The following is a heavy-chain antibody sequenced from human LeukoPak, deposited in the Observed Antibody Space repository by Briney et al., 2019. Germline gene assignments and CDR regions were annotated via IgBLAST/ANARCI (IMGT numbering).Heavy chain of an antibody. Sequence: GGSLRLSCAAPGLIFDNYAIHWVRQAPGKGLEWVSLISGDGGSTFYADSVRGRFTISRDNTRKSLSLQMSSLRSEDTALYYCARESETSGWYGYWGQGTLVTVSS. J-gene: IGHJ4*02. D-gene: IGHD6-19*01. CDR1: GLIFDNYA. V-gene: IGHV3-43*02. CDR3: ARESETSGWYGY. CDR2: ISGDGGST.